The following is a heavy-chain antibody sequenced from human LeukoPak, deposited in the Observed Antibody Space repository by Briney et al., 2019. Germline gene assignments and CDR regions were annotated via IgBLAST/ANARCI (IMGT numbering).Heavy chain of an antibody. D-gene: IGHD2-21*02. V-gene: IGHV4-39*01. CDR3: ARGDSYVQIHY. J-gene: IGHJ4*02. Sequence: SETLSLTCTVSGGSISSRSYYWGWIRQPPGKGLEWIGSMYYSGSTNYSPSLKSRVTISVDTSKNQFSLKLSSVTAADTAVYYCARGDSYVQIHYWGQGTLVTVSS. CDR2: MYYSGST. CDR1: GGSISSRSYY.